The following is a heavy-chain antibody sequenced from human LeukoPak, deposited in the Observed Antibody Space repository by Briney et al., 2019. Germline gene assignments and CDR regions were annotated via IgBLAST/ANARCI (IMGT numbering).Heavy chain of an antibody. CDR1: GFPFSRYR. Sequence: GGSLRLSCAASGFPFSRYRMNWVRQAPGEGPEWVSSITSSSSNKDYVDSVKGRFTVSRDNAKNSLYLQMDSLRVEDTAVYYCARDPPSRGTRYFDYWGQGILVTVSS. CDR3: ARDPPSRGTRYFDY. CDR2: ITSSSSNK. D-gene: IGHD3-16*01. J-gene: IGHJ4*02. V-gene: IGHV3-21*01.